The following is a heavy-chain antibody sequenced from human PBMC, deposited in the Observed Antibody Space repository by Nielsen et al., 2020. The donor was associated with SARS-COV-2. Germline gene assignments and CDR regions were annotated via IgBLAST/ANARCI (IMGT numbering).Heavy chain of an antibody. CDR1: GESFRGFY. V-gene: IGHV4-34*01. J-gene: IGHJ6*03. CDR2: INHNGGT. D-gene: IGHD5-24*01. CDR3: ARGRDGGIYAYLHHMDV. Sequence: SETLSLTCGVHGESFRGFYWTWIRQAPGKGLEWIGEINHNGGTNYSSPLTSRVTISVDTSRRQFSLKMTSLTAADTAVYYCARGRDGGIYAYLHHMDVWGEGTAVTVSS.